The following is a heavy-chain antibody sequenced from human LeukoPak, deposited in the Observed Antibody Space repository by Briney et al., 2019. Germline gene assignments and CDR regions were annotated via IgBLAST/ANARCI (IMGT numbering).Heavy chain of an antibody. V-gene: IGHV3-49*03. CDR3: TRDHYCSSTSCQNWFDP. J-gene: IGHJ5*01. D-gene: IGHD2-2*01. CDR2: IRSKAYGGTT. Sequence: GGSLRLSCRACGFTCGDYAMSGLRQAPGKGLEGVGFIRSKAYGGTTEYAASVKGRFTISRDNSKSIAYLQMNSLKTEDTAVYYCTRDHYCSSTSCQNWFDPWGQGTLVTVSS. CDR1: GFTCGDYA.